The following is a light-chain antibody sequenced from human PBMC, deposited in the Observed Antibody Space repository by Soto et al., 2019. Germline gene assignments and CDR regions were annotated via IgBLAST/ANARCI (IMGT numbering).Light chain of an antibody. CDR2: EDN. Sequence: QSVLTQPASVSGSPGQSITISCTGTSSDVWSYNLVSWYQHHPGKAPKFIIYEDNKRPSGVSNRFSGSKSGNTASLTISGLQAEDEADYYCCAFVRSNALLFGGGTKVTVL. V-gene: IGLV2-23*01. CDR1: SSDVWSYNL. CDR3: CAFVRSNALL. J-gene: IGLJ2*01.